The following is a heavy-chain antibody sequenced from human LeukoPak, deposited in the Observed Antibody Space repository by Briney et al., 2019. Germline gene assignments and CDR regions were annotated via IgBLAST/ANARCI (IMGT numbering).Heavy chain of an antibody. J-gene: IGHJ3*02. Sequence: SETLSLTCTVSGGSISSYYWSWIRQPPGKGLEWIGYICYSGSTNYNPSLKSRVTISVDTSKNQFSLKLSSVTAADTAVYYCAKDPHGGGLGDGFDIWGQGTMVTVSS. V-gene: IGHV4-59*12. CDR1: GGSISSYY. CDR2: ICYSGST. D-gene: IGHD3-16*01. CDR3: AKDPHGGGLGDGFDI.